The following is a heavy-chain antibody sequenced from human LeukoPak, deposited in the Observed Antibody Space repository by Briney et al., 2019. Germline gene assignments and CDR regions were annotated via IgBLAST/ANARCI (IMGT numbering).Heavy chain of an antibody. CDR1: GFTFSSYS. D-gene: IGHD5-12*01. V-gene: IGHV3-21*01. CDR3: ARDGVATIFGY. J-gene: IGHJ4*02. Sequence: GGSLGLSCAASGFTFSSYSMNWVRQAPGKGLEWVSSISSSSSYIYYADSVKGRFTISRDNAKNSLYLQMNSLRAEDTAVYYCARDGVATIFGYWGQGTLVTVSS. CDR2: ISSSSSYI.